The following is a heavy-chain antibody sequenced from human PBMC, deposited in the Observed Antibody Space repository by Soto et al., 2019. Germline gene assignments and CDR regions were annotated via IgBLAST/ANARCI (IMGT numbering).Heavy chain of an antibody. CDR3: ARTGSYMITFGGVIAPSWFDP. CDR1: GGSISSYY. Sequence: TSETLSLTCTVSGGSISSYYWSWIRQPPGKGLEWIGYIYYSGSTNYNPSLKSRVTISVDTSKNQFSLKLSSVTAADTAVYYCARTGSYMITFGGVIAPSWFDPWGQGTLVTVSS. J-gene: IGHJ5*02. D-gene: IGHD3-16*02. CDR2: IYYSGST. V-gene: IGHV4-59*01.